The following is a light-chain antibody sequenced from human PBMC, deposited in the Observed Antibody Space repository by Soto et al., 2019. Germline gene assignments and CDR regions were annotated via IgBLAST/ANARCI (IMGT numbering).Light chain of an antibody. V-gene: IGLV1-36*01. Sequence: QAVVTQPPSVSEAPRQRVTISCSGSSSNVGNNAVNWYQQLPGKAPKLLIYYDDLLPSGVSDRFSGSKSGTSASLAISGLQSEDEADYYCAVWDDSLNGVVFGGGTQLTVL. CDR1: SSNVGNNA. CDR3: AVWDDSLNGVV. J-gene: IGLJ2*01. CDR2: YDD.